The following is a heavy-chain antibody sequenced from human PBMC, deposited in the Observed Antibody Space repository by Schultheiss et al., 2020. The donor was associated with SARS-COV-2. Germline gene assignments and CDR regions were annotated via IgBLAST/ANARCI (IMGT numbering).Heavy chain of an antibody. CDR2: ISGSGGST. CDR1: GFTFSSYA. Sequence: GGSLRLSCAASGFTFSSYAMHWVRQAPGKGLEWVSAISGSGGSTYYADSVKGRFTISRDNSKNTLYLQMNSLRAEDTAVYYCARDPSNYDFWSVGGLHYMDVWGKGTTVTVSS. V-gene: IGHV3-23*01. CDR3: ARDPSNYDFWSVGGLHYMDV. J-gene: IGHJ6*03. D-gene: IGHD3-3*01.